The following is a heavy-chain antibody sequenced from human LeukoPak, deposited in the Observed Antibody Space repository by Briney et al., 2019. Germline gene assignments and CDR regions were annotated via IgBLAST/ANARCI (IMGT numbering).Heavy chain of an antibody. CDR3: AKDVGHCSSTSCHSGVFDY. CDR2: ISGSCGST. Sequence: PGGSLRLSCAASGFTFSSYAISSLRQAPATGLEGVSAISGSCGSTSYADAVKGRFAISRDNSKITLYLQMNSLSAEDTAVYYCAKDVGHCSSTSCHSGVFDYWGQGTLVTVSS. D-gene: IGHD2-2*01. CDR1: GFTFSSYA. V-gene: IGHV3-23*01. J-gene: IGHJ4*02.